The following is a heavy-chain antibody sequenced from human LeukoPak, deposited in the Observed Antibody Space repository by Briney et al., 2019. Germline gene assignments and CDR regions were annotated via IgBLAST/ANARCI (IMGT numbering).Heavy chain of an antibody. V-gene: IGHV3-7*01. CDR3: ARDGEEFWSGYYNFDY. CDR2: IKQDGSEK. Sequence: GGSLRLSCAASGFTFSNYWMSWVRQAPGKGLEWVANIKQDGSEKYHVDSVKGRFTISRDNAKNSLYLQMNSLRAEDTAVYYCARDGEEFWSGYYNFDYWGQGALVTVSS. CDR1: GFTFSNYW. D-gene: IGHD3-3*01. J-gene: IGHJ4*02.